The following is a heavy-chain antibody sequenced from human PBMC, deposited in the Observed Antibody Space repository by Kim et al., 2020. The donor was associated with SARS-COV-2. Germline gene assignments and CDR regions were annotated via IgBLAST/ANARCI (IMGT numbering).Heavy chain of an antibody. Sequence: SETLSLTCAVYGGSFSGYYWSWIRQPPGKGLEWIGEINHSGSTNYNPSLKSRVTISVDTSKNQFSLKLSSVTAADTAVYYCARGQIRYGGSYFGFKAFDIWGQGTMVTVSS. CDR3: ARGQIRYGGSYFGFKAFDI. J-gene: IGHJ3*02. CDR1: GGSFSGYY. CDR2: INHSGST. D-gene: IGHD1-26*01. V-gene: IGHV4-34*01.